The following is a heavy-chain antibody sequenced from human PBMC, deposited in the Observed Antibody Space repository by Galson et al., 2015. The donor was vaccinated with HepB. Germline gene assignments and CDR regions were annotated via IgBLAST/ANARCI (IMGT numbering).Heavy chain of an antibody. CDR3: TRLGDLSGYSSK. CDR1: GFTFSGSA. Sequence: GSLRLSCAVSGFTFSGSAMHWVRQASGKGLEWVGRIGSKAHNYATAYVASVKGRVTISRDDSKSTAYLQMNSLKTEDTAVYYCTRLGDLSGYSSKWGQGTLVTVSS. J-gene: IGHJ4*02. CDR2: IGSKAHNYAT. V-gene: IGHV3-73*01. D-gene: IGHD6-13*01.